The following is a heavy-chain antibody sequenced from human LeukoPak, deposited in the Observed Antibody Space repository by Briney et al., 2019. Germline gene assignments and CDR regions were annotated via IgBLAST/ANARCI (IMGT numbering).Heavy chain of an antibody. CDR1: GYAFTVYY. CDR2: INPNSGGT. Sequence: GASVKVSCKASGYAFTVYYMHWVRQAPGRGLEWMGWINPNSGGTNYAQKFQGRVTMTRDTSISTAYMELSRLRSDDTAVYYCARLEVGYCSSTSCYAIDPWGQGTLVTVSS. D-gene: IGHD2-2*01. J-gene: IGHJ5*02. CDR3: ARLEVGYCSSTSCYAIDP. V-gene: IGHV1-2*02.